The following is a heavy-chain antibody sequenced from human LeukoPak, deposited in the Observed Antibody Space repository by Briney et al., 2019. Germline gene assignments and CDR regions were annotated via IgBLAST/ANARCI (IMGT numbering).Heavy chain of an antibody. D-gene: IGHD3-16*01. V-gene: IGHV1-69*13. CDR2: IIPIFVTA. J-gene: IGHJ2*01. CDR1: GGIFSSYA. Sequence: SVKVSCKACGGIFSSYAISWVGQAPGQGLEWMGVIIPIFVTAHYAQKLHGRVTITADESTSTAYMEVSSLRSEDAAVYYCASLRNYGLPYWYSDLWGRGTLVTVSS. CDR3: ASLRNYGLPYWYSDL.